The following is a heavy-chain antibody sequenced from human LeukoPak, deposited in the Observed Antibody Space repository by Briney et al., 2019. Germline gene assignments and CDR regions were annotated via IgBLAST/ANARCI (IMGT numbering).Heavy chain of an antibody. CDR2: IYYSGST. D-gene: IGHD6-19*01. J-gene: IGHJ4*02. CDR3: ARQEGIAVAGTGDVLTNPYYFDY. CDR1: GGSISSGGYY. V-gene: IGHV4-39*01. Sequence: SQTLSLTCAVSGGSISSGGYYWGWIRQPPGKGLEWIGSIYYSGSTYYNPSLKSRVTISVDTSKNQFSLKLSSVTAADTAVYYCARQEGIAVAGTGDVLTNPYYFDYWGQGTLVTVSS.